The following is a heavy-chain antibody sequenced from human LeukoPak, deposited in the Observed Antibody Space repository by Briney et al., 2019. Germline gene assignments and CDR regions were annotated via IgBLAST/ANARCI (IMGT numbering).Heavy chain of an antibody. Sequence: ASVKVSCKASGYTFTSYAMNWVRQAPGQGLEWMGWINTNTGNPTYAQGFTGRFVFSLDTPVSTAYLQISSLKAEDTAVYYCARDWVAAAGTSSDAFDIWGQGTMVTVSS. CDR3: ARDWVAAAGTSSDAFDI. CDR1: GYTFTSYA. V-gene: IGHV7-4-1*02. D-gene: IGHD6-13*01. CDR2: INTNTGNP. J-gene: IGHJ3*02.